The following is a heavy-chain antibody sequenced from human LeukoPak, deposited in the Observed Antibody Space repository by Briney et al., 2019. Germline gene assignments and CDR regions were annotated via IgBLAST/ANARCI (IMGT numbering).Heavy chain of an antibody. Sequence: PGGSLRLSCTGSGFTFSNYVMSWVRQAPGRRLEGVSGISDSGGDTDYEDSVKGRFTISRDNSKYTLFLQMNIMRVEDTAVYYCVKVGGGSGWYWSPWGQGTLVTVSS. CDR2: ISDSGGDT. D-gene: IGHD6-19*01. CDR1: GFTFSNYV. J-gene: IGHJ5*02. CDR3: VKVGGGSGWYWSP. V-gene: IGHV3-23*01.